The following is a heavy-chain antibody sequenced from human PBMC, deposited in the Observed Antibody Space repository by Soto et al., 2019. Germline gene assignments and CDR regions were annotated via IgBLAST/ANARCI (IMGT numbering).Heavy chain of an antibody. V-gene: IGHV1-18*04. CDR2: ISAYNGNT. CDR3: ARKTYYGILTGRYYFDY. J-gene: IGHJ4*02. D-gene: IGHD3-9*01. CDR1: GYTFTSYG. Sequence: GASVKVSCKASGYTFTSYGISWVRQAPGQGLEWMGWISAYNGNTNYAQKLQGRVTMTTDTSTSTAYMELRSLRSDDTAVYYCARKTYYGILTGRYYFDYWGQGTLGTAS.